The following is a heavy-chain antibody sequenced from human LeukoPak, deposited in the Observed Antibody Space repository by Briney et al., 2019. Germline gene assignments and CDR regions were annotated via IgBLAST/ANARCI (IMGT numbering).Heavy chain of an antibody. CDR3: ASTRRAAVACRFDS. D-gene: IGHD6-19*01. CDR2: IYHSGNT. V-gene: IGHV4-4*09. J-gene: IGHJ4*02. Sequence: PSGTLSLTCNVSGASMSSNYWSWIRQPPGKGLEWIGYIYHSGNTNYSPSLESRVTMSVDESKNQFSLRVHFASAADTAVYYCASTRRAAVACRFDSWGQGTLVTV. CDR1: GASMSSNY.